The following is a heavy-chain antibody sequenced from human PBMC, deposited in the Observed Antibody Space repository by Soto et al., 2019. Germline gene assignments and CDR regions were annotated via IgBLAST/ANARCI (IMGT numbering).Heavy chain of an antibody. J-gene: IGHJ4*02. CDR1: GFTFSTYA. Sequence: GGSLRLSCVTSGFTFSTYAMNWVRQAPGKGLEWVSAIGGGSLNIYYADSVKGRFTISRDNSKNTLYLQMNSLRAEDTAIYYCAKPSQGWRQTFHWGQGTLVTVSS. CDR3: AKPSQGWRQTFH. CDR2: IGGGSLNI. V-gene: IGHV3-23*01. D-gene: IGHD2-15*01.